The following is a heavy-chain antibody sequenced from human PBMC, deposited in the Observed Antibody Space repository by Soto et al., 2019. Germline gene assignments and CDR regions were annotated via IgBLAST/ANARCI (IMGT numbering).Heavy chain of an antibody. CDR3: ARKLLRNNWFDP. CDR1: GFTFSSYS. CDR2: ISSSSSYI. V-gene: IGHV3-21*01. J-gene: IGHJ5*02. Sequence: GGSLRLSCAASGFTFSSYSMNWVRQAPGKGLEGVSSISSSSSYIYYADSVKGRFTISRDNAKNSLYLQMNSLRAEDTAVYYCARKLLRNNWFDPWGQGTLVTVSS. D-gene: IGHD3-10*01.